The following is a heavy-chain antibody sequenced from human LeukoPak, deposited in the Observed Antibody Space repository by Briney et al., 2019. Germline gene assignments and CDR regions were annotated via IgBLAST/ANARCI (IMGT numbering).Heavy chain of an antibody. CDR2: ISGSGGGT. V-gene: IGHV3-23*01. Sequence: PGESLRLSCAASGFIFSSYAMSWVRQAPGKGLEWVSGISGSGGGTYYADSVKGRFTISRDNSKSTLYLQMNSLRAEDTAVYYCAKDTAGELGFDIWGQGTMVTVSS. CDR3: AKDTAGELGFDI. CDR1: GFIFSSYA. D-gene: IGHD1-26*01. J-gene: IGHJ3*02.